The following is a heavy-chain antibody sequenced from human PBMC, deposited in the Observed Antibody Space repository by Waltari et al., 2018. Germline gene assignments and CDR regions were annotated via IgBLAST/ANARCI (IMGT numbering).Heavy chain of an antibody. CDR2: IIPIFGTA. J-gene: IGHJ6*02. Sequence: QVQLVQSGAEVKKPGSSVKVPCKASGGTFSSYAISWVRQAPGQGLEWMGGIIPIFGTANYAQKFQGRVTITADESTSTAYMELSSLRSEDTAVYYCASPIPAAILPYYYGMDVWGQGTTVTVSS. V-gene: IGHV1-69*01. CDR3: ASPIPAAILPYYYGMDV. D-gene: IGHD2-2*02. CDR1: GGTFSSYA.